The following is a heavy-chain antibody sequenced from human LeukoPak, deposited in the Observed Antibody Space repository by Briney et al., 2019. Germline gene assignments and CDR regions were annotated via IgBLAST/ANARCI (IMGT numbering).Heavy chain of an antibody. CDR1: GFTFSSYA. CDR3: ASVRFLEWPRAFDI. Sequence: GGSLRLSCAASGFTFSSYAMSWVRQAPGKGLDWVSAISGSGGSTYYADSVKGRFTISRDNSKSTLYLQMNSLRAEDTAVYYCASVRFLEWPRAFDIWGQGTMVTVSS. D-gene: IGHD3-3*01. J-gene: IGHJ3*02. CDR2: ISGSGGST. V-gene: IGHV3-23*01.